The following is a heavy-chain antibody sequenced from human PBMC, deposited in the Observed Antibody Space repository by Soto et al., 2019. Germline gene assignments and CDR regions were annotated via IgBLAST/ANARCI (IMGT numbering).Heavy chain of an antibody. V-gene: IGHV3-23*01. J-gene: IGHJ6*02. CDR3: AKNGDFWSWGMDV. D-gene: IGHD3-3*01. CDR2: ISSSGDAT. Sequence: PGGSLRLSCAASGFTFSTYAMTWVRQAPGKGLEWVSIISSSGDATYYLDSVKGRFTISRDNSRNTLHLQMNSLRAEDAAVYFCAKNGDFWSWGMDVWGQGT. CDR1: GFTFSTYA.